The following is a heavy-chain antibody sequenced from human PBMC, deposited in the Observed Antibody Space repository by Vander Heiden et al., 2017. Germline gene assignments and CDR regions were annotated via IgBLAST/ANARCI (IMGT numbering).Heavy chain of an antibody. Sequence: QVQLVESGGGVVQPGRSLRLSCAASGFTFRSYAMHWVRQAPGKGLEWVAVISYDGSNKYYADSVKGRFTISRDNSKNTLYLQMNSLRAEDTAVYYCARDRGSGARDGMDVWGQGTTVTVSS. CDR2: ISYDGSNK. V-gene: IGHV3-30-3*01. D-gene: IGHD1-1*01. CDR1: GFTFRSYA. CDR3: ARDRGSGARDGMDV. J-gene: IGHJ6*02.